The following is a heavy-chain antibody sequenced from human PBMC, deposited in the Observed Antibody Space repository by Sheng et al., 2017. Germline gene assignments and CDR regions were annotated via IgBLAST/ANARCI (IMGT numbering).Heavy chain of an antibody. V-gene: IGHV3-49*04. CDR3: TRTRILTGYYNFGFDY. CDR1: GFTFGDYA. D-gene: IGHD3-9*01. Sequence: EVQLVEFGGGLVQPGRSLRLSCTASGFTFGDYAMSWVRQAPGKGLEWVGFIRSKAYGGTTEYAASVKGRFTISRDDSKSIAYLQMNSLKTEDTAVYYCTRTRILTGYYNFGFDYWGQGTLVTVSS. CDR2: IRSKAYGGTT. J-gene: IGHJ4*02.